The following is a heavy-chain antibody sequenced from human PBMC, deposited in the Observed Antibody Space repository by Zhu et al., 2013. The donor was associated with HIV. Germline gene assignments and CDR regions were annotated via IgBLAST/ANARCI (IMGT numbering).Heavy chain of an antibody. CDR2: ISAYNGNT. CDR3: ARGYCSSTSCQSEYYYYYYGMDV. D-gene: IGHD2-2*01. J-gene: IGHJ6*02. Sequence: QVQLVQSGAEVKKPGASVKVSCKASGYTFTSYGISWVRQAPGQGLEWMGWISAYNGNTNYAQKLQGRVTMTTDTSTSTAYMELRSLRSEDTAVYYCARGYCSSTSCQSEYYYYYYGMDVWGQGTTVTVSS. CDR1: GYTFTSYG. V-gene: IGHV1-18*04.